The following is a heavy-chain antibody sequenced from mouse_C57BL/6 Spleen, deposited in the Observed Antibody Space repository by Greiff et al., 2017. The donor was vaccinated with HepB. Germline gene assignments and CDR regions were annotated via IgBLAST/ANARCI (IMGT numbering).Heavy chain of an antibody. CDR1: GFTFSDYG. Sequence: EVNLVESGGGLVKPGGSLKLSCAASGFTFSDYGMHWVRQAPEKGLEWVAYISSGSSTIYYADTVKGRFTISRDNAKNTLFLQMTSLRSEDTAMYYCARKGAYYYGSSYGAMDYWGQGTSVTVSS. D-gene: IGHD1-1*01. V-gene: IGHV5-17*01. J-gene: IGHJ4*01. CDR3: ARKGAYYYGSSYGAMDY. CDR2: ISSGSSTI.